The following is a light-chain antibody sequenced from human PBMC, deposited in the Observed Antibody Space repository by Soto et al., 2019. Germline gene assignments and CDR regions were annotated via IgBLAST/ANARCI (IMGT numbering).Light chain of an antibody. CDR1: QSVSSY. CDR3: QQRSNWVS. CDR2: DAS. V-gene: IGKV3-11*01. Sequence: EIGLTQSPPTLSLSPGERATLSCRASQSVSSYLAWNQQKPGQAPSLLIYDASNRATGIPTRFSGSGSGTYFTITISLLEHEDFADYYCQQRSNWVSFGGGTKVEIK. J-gene: IGKJ4*01.